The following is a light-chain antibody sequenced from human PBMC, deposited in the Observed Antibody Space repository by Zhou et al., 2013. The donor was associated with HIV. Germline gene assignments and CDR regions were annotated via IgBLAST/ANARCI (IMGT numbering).Light chain of an antibody. CDR2: DAS. V-gene: IGKV3-20*01. CDR3: QQYGSSPWT. Sequence: EIVLTQSPATLSLSPGERATLSCRASQSVGSYLAWYQQKPGQAPRLLIYDASTRATGIPDRFSGSGSGTDFTLTISRLEPEDSAVYHCQQYGSSPWTFGQGTKVEIK. CDR1: QSVGSY. J-gene: IGKJ1*01.